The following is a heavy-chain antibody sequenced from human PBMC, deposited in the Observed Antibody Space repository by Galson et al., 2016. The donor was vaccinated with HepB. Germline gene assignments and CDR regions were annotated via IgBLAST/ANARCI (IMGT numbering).Heavy chain of an antibody. V-gene: IGHV2-70*01. CDR1: GFSLNTHDMC. D-gene: IGHD5-18*01. Sequence: PALVKPTQTLTLTCTFSGFSLNTHDMCVTWIRQPPGKALEWLALIDWAGDKYYSTTLKTRLTISKDTSKNQVVLTVTKMDPMDTATYYCAREWIPYGLDVWGQGTTVTVSS. J-gene: IGHJ6*02. CDR3: AREWIPYGLDV. CDR2: IDWAGDK.